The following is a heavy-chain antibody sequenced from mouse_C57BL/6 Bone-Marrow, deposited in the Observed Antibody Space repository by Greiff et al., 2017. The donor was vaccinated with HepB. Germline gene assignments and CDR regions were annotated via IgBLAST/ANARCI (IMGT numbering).Heavy chain of an antibody. CDR3: ARQEDYYGNLAWFAY. J-gene: IGHJ3*01. CDR1: GFTFSSYG. Sequence: EVMLVESGGDLVKPGGSLKLSCAASGFTFSSYGMSWVRQTPDKRLEWVATISSGGSYTYYPDSVKGRFTISRDNAKNTLYLQMSSLKSEDTAMYYCARQEDYYGNLAWFAYWGQGTLVTVSA. CDR2: ISSGGSYT. V-gene: IGHV5-6*02. D-gene: IGHD2-1*01.